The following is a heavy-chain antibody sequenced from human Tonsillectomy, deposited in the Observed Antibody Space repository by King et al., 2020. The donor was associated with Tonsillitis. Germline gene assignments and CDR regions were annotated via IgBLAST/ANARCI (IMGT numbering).Heavy chain of an antibody. D-gene: IGHD5-18*01. CDR1: CGSISRYY. Sequence: VQLQESGPGLVKPSETLSLTCTVSCGSISRYYWSWIRQPPGKGLEWIGYIYYSGSTNYNPSLKSRVTISVETSQNQFSLKLSSVTAADTAVYYCARQEAGGYSYGYDPWYFDLWGRGTLVTVSS. CDR3: ARQEAGGYSYGYDPWYFDL. J-gene: IGHJ2*01. CDR2: IYYSGST. V-gene: IGHV4-59*08.